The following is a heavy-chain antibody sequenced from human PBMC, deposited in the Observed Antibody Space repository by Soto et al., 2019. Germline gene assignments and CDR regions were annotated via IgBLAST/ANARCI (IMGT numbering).Heavy chain of an antibody. V-gene: IGHV1-69*13. CDR2: IIPIFGTA. CDR3: ASETDGRTAMVYGNWFDP. J-gene: IGHJ5*02. CDR1: GGTFSSYA. Sequence: SVKVSCKASGGTFSSYAISWVRQAPGQGLEWMGGIIPIFGTANYAQKFQGRVTITADESTSTAYMELSSLRSEDTAVYYCASETDGRTAMVYGNWFDPWGQGTLVTVSS. D-gene: IGHD5-18*01.